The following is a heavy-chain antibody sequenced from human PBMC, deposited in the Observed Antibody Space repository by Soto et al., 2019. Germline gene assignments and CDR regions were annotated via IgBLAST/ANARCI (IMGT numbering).Heavy chain of an antibody. Sequence: QVHLVQSGTGVKKPGSSVKVSCKASGDTFNNYAISWVRQAPGQGLQWMGGIIPVFGIISHAQNFQGRVTITADESTSTAYMELSSLRSEDTAVYFCAGGRIVVAGSSAYYSMDVWGQGTTVTVSS. V-gene: IGHV1-69*01. D-gene: IGHD6-19*01. CDR2: IIPVFGII. CDR1: GDTFNNYA. CDR3: AGGRIVVAGSSAYYSMDV. J-gene: IGHJ6*02.